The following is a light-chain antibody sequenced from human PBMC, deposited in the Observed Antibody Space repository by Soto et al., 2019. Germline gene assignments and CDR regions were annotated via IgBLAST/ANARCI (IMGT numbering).Light chain of an antibody. V-gene: IGKV3-20*01. CDR1: QSITSSF. CDR3: QQADNQPYQ. Sequence: LSAWEIASPSCGVSQSITSSFLAWYQQKPGQAPRLLIYGASSRATGIPDRFSGTGSETDFTLTINSLEPEDFAVYYCQQADNQPYQFGQGTRLEIK. CDR2: GAS. J-gene: IGKJ5*01.